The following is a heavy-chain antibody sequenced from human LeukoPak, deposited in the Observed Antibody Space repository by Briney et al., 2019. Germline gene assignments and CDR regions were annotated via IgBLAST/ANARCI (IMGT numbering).Heavy chain of an antibody. CDR1: GFTFSSYA. Sequence: GGSLRLSCAASGFTFSSYAMSWVRQAPGKGLEWVSAISGSGDSTYYADSVKGRFTISRDNSKNTLYLQMSSLRAEDTAVYYCAKDYSGSYYGLFDPWGQGTLVTVSS. J-gene: IGHJ5*02. D-gene: IGHD1-26*01. V-gene: IGHV3-23*01. CDR2: ISGSGDST. CDR3: AKDYSGSYYGLFDP.